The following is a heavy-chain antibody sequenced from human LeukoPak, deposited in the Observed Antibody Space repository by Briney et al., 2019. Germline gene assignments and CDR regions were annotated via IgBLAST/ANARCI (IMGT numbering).Heavy chain of an antibody. Sequence: GSLRLSCAASGFTFSNYAMSWVRQAPGKGLDWVSTISTSGYSTYYADSVKGRFTVSRDNSKNTLFLQMNSLRAEDTALYYCARSRCSGATCPNYYFDYWGQGTLVTVSS. V-gene: IGHV3-23*01. CDR2: ISTSGYST. J-gene: IGHJ4*02. D-gene: IGHD2-15*01. CDR3: ARSRCSGATCPNYYFDY. CDR1: GFTFSNYA.